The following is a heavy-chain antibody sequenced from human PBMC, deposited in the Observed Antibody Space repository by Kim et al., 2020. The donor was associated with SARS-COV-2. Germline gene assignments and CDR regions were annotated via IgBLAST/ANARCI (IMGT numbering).Heavy chain of an antibody. CDR1: GGSIISSTSY. V-gene: IGHV4-39*01. D-gene: IGHD3-10*01. Sequence: SETLSLTCTVSGGSIISSTSYWGWIRQAPGKGLEWLATIGDDGSTHYNASLKSRVSMSVDTSKNQFSLKLSSVTAADTALYYCARHLLVVRGIIGWFDPWGQGTLGTVSS. CDR2: IGDDGST. CDR3: ARHLLVVRGIIGWFDP. J-gene: IGHJ5*02.